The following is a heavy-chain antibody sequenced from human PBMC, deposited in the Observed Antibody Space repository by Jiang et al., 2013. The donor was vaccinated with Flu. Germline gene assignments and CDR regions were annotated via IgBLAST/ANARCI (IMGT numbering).Heavy chain of an antibody. CDR2: ISYDGSNK. D-gene: IGHD1-26*01. J-gene: IGHJ4*02. V-gene: IGHV3-30*18. CDR3: AKDGVAQWELLGYFDY. Sequence: EWVAVISYDGSNKYYADSVKGRFTISRDNSKNTLYLQMNSLRAEDTAVYYCAKDGVAQWELLGYFDYWGQGTLVTVSS.